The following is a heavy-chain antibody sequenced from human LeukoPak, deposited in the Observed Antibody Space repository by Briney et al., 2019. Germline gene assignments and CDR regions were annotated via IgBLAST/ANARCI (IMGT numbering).Heavy chain of an antibody. Sequence: ASVKVSCKASGYTFTSYDINWVRQATGQGLEWMGWMNPNSGNTGYAQKFQGRVTITRNTSISTAYMELSSLRSEDTAVYYCASGTLRTGVLRFLEWSCWGQGTLVTVSS. CDR2: MNPNSGNT. CDR3: ASGTLRTGVLRFLEWSC. J-gene: IGHJ4*02. D-gene: IGHD3-3*01. CDR1: GYTFTSYD. V-gene: IGHV1-8*03.